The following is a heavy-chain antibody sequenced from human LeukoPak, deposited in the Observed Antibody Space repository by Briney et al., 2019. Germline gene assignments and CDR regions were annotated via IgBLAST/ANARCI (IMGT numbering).Heavy chain of an antibody. CDR2: IRYDGSNK. Sequence: GGSLRLSCAASGFTFRSYGMHWVRQAPGKGLAWVAFIRYDGSNKYYADSVKGRFTISRDNSKNTLYLQMNSLRAEDTAIYYCATYRQVLLPFESWGQGTLVTVSS. CDR3: ATYRQVLLPFES. J-gene: IGHJ4*02. V-gene: IGHV3-30*02. CDR1: GFTFRSYG. D-gene: IGHD2-8*02.